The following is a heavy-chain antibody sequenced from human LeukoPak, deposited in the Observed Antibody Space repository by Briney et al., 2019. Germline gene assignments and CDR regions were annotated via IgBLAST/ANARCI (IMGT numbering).Heavy chain of an antibody. D-gene: IGHD3-22*01. V-gene: IGHV3-30-3*01. Sequence: AGGSLRLSCAASGFTFSSYAMHWVRQAPGKGLEWVAVISYDGSNKYYADSVKGRFTISRDNSKNTLYLQMNSLRAEDTAVYYCARDWYYDSSGYPSPQDYWGQGTLVTVSS. CDR3: ARDWYYDSSGYPSPQDY. J-gene: IGHJ4*02. CDR2: ISYDGSNK. CDR1: GFTFSSYA.